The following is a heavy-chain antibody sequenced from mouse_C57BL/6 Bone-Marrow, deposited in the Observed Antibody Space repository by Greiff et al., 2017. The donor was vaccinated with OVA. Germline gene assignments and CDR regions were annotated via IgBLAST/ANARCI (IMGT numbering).Heavy chain of an antibody. CDR1: GYTFTDYQ. J-gene: IGHJ1*03. CDR2: IDPETGGT. V-gene: IGHV1-15*01. Sequence: VKLVESGAELVRPGASVTLSCKASGYTFTDYQMHWVKQTPVHGLEWIGAIDPETGGTAYNQKFKGKAILTADKSSSTAYMELRSLTSEDSAVYYCTGGYFDVWGTGTTVTVSS. CDR3: TGGYFDV.